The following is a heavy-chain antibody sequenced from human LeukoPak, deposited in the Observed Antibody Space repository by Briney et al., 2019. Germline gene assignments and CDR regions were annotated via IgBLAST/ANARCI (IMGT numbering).Heavy chain of an antibody. CDR2: ISGSGGST. Sequence: GGSLRLSCAASGFTFSSYAMSWVRQAPGKGLEWVSAISGSGGSTYHADSVKGRFTISRDNAKNSLYLQMNSLRAEDTAVYYCARPIDSSGYYPSDWGQGTLVTVSS. CDR1: GFTFSSYA. V-gene: IGHV3-23*01. J-gene: IGHJ4*02. D-gene: IGHD3-22*01. CDR3: ARPIDSSGYYPSD.